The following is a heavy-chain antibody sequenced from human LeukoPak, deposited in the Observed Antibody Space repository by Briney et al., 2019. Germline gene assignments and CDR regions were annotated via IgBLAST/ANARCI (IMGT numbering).Heavy chain of an antibody. CDR1: GFTFSSYG. D-gene: IGHD3-16*01. CDR3: AKDYGGSGYYYMDV. Sequence: GGSMRLSCAASGFTFSSYGMHWVRQAPGKGLEWVAFIRYDGSNKYYADSVKGRVTVSRDNSKNTLYLQMNSLRAEDTAVYYCAKDYGGSGYYYMDVWGKGTTVTVSS. J-gene: IGHJ6*03. CDR2: IRYDGSNK. V-gene: IGHV3-30*02.